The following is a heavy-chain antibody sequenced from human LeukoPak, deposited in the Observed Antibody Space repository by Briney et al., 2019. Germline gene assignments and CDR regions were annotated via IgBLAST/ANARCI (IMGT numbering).Heavy chain of an antibody. CDR3: ARDRHYYDSSGYLTPDAFDI. D-gene: IGHD3-22*01. J-gene: IGHJ3*02. Sequence: GGSLRLSCAASGFTISSYSMNWVRQAPGKGLEWVSSISSSSSYIYYADSVKGRFTISRDNAKNSLYLQMNSLRAEDTAVYYCARDRHYYDSSGYLTPDAFDIWGQGTMVTVSS. V-gene: IGHV3-21*01. CDR2: ISSSSSYI. CDR1: GFTISSYS.